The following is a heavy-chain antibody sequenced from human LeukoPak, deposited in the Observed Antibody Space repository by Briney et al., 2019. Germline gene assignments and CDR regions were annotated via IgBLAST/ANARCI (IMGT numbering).Heavy chain of an antibody. V-gene: IGHV1-18*01. CDR3: ATYMGAPYYYEMYYFDY. J-gene: IGHJ4*02. CDR2: ISAYNGNT. D-gene: IGHD3-22*01. CDR1: GYTFTSYG. Sequence: GASVKVSCKASGYTFTSYGISWVRQAPGQGLEWMGWISAYNGNTNYAQKLQGRVTMTTDTSTSTAYMELRSLRSDDTAVYYCATYMGAPYYYEMYYFDYWGQGTLVTVSS.